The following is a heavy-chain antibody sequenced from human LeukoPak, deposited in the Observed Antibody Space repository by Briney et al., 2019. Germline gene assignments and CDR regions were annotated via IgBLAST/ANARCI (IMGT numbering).Heavy chain of an antibody. D-gene: IGHD6-13*01. V-gene: IGHV4-59*01. CDR1: GGSISRYY. J-gene: IGHJ2*01. CDR2: KDYGGST. CDR3: VRVYYSSSYDYWYFDL. Sequence: PSETLSLTCTVSGGSISRYYWSWIRQPPGKGLEWIGYKDYGGSTNYNRSLKSRVTISVDTSKNQFSLKLSSVTAADTAVYYCVRVYYSSSYDYWYFDLWGRGTLVTVSS.